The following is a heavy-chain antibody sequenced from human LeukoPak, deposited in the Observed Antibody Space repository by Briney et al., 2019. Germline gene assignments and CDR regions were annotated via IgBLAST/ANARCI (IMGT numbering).Heavy chain of an antibody. CDR1: GGSISSGSYY. J-gene: IGHJ6*03. Sequence: SETLSLTCTVSGGSISSGSYYWSWIRQPAGKGLEWIGRIYTSGSTNYNPSLKSRVTISVDTSKNQFSLKLSSVTAADTAVCYCARYSYGSGSYYTGYYYYYMDVWGKGTTVTISS. CDR2: IYTSGST. D-gene: IGHD3-10*01. V-gene: IGHV4-61*02. CDR3: ARYSYGSGSYYTGYYYYYMDV.